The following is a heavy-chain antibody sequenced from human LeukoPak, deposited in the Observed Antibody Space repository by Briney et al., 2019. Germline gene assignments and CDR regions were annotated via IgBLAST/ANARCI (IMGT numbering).Heavy chain of an antibody. V-gene: IGHV3-7*01. D-gene: IGHD4-17*01. CDR1: GFTFSSYW. J-gene: IGHJ4*02. CDR2: IKQDGSEK. Sequence: GGSLRLSCAASGFTFSSYWMSWVRQAPGKGLEWVANIKQDGSEKYYVDSVKGRFTISRDNAKNSLYLQMNSLRAEDTAVYYCAREAYGDYKGGELGDWGQGTLVTVSS. CDR3: AREAYGDYKGGELGD.